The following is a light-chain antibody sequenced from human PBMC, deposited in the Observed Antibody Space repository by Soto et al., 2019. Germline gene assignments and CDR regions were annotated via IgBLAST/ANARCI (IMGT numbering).Light chain of an antibody. Sequence: DIQMTQSPSSLSASVEDRVIITCLASQSISNHLNWYQQKPGKAPKLLIFAASSLQSGVPSRFSGRGSGTDFTLTIGSLQPEDFGTYYCQQANSFPFIFAQGTKVDIK. CDR1: QSISNH. CDR2: AAS. J-gene: IGKJ2*01. CDR3: QQANSFPFI. V-gene: IGKV1-39*01.